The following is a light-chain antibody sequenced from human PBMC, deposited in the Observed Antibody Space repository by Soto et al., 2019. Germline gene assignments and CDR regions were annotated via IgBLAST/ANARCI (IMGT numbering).Light chain of an antibody. CDR3: QSYDSSLYGYV. J-gene: IGLJ1*01. V-gene: IGLV1-40*01. Sequence: QSLLTQPPSVSGAPGQRVTISCTVTSSNIGAGYDVHWYQQLPGTAPKLLIYANTNRPSGVPDRFSGSKSGTSASLAITGLQAEDEADYYCQSYDSSLYGYVFGSGTKVTVL. CDR2: ANT. CDR1: SSNIGAGYD.